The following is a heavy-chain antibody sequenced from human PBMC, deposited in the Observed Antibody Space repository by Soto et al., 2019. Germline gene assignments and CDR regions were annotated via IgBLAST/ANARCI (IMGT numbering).Heavy chain of an antibody. V-gene: IGHV1-46*01. J-gene: IGHJ4*02. D-gene: IGHD3-22*01. CDR3: ARETYYYDSSGYRNFDY. Sequence: KVSCTASGYTFPRYYMHWVRQAPGQGLEWMGIINPSGGSTSYAQKFQGRVTMTRHTSTSTVYMELSSLRSEDTAVYYCARETYYYDSSGYRNFDYWGQGTRVTVS. CDR1: GYTFPRYY. CDR2: INPSGGST.